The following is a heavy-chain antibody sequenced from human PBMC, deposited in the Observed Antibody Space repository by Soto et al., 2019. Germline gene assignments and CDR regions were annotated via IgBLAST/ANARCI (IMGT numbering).Heavy chain of an antibody. Sequence: QVQLLESGGGVVQPGRSLRLSCTASGFVFSDYGMHWFRQAPGKGLEWVAVIYNDGSNEYYGDSVKGRCTISRDNSQNTLYVQMNIRRAEDTGVYYCARDRWRRLGGDFWGQGTLVTVSS. V-gene: IGHV3-33*01. CDR1: GFVFSDYG. D-gene: IGHD2-21*02. J-gene: IGHJ4*02. CDR3: ARDRWRRLGGDF. CDR2: IYNDGSNE.